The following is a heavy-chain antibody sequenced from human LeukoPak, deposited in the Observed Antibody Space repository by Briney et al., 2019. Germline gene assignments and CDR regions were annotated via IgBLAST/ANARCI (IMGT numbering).Heavy chain of an antibody. CDR1: GFAFNTYG. V-gene: IGHV3-33*01. Sequence: HPGRSLRLSCAASGFAFNTYGMHWVRRAPDKGLEWVAVIWYDGSDKYYADSVKGRFTISRDNSKNTLYLQMNSLRAEDTAVYYCARDERACYFDYWGQGTLVTVSS. CDR2: IWYDGSDK. CDR3: ARDERACYFDY. J-gene: IGHJ4*02.